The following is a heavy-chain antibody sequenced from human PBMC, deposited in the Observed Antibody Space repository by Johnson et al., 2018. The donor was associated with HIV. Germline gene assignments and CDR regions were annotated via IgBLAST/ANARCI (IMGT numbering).Heavy chain of an antibody. Sequence: QVQLVESGGGVVQPGKSVRLSCAASEFSFSVYGMHWVRQSPGKGLDWVAVIKYDGSETMYADSVKGRFTISRDNAKNSLYLQMNSLRAEDTALYYCARERYSTLINDAFDMWGQGTMVTVSS. CDR1: EFSFSVYG. CDR3: ARERYSTLINDAFDM. D-gene: IGHD6-13*01. J-gene: IGHJ3*02. CDR2: IKYDGSET. V-gene: IGHV3-30*03.